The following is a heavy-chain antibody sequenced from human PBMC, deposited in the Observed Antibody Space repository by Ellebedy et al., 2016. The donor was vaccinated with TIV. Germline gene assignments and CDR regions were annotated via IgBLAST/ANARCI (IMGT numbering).Heavy chain of an antibody. CDR3: ATDRPLAGGVWAFDY. CDR1: GFTFRSYW. J-gene: IGHJ4*02. V-gene: IGHV3-7*03. Sequence: GESLKISCAVSGFTFRSYWMGWVRQAPGKGLEWVANINQDGSDKFYVDSVKGRFTISRDNAKMSLYLQMNSLRAEDTALYYCATDRPLAGGVWAFDYWGQGTLVTVSS. CDR2: INQDGSDK. D-gene: IGHD6-19*01.